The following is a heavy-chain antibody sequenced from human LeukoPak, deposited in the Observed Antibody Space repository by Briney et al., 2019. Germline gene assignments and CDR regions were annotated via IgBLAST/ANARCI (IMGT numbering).Heavy chain of an antibody. V-gene: IGHV3-21*01. J-gene: IGHJ4*02. CDR1: GFTLRSYT. D-gene: IGHD2-8*01. CDR3: ARVYLERLTAGYFDH. Sequence: GGSLRLSCAASGFTLRSYTMNWVRQAPGKGLEWVSSIGTDSVKGRFTISRDNSKNTLYLQMNSLRDEDSAAYYCARVYLERLTAGYFDHWGQGTWVTVSS. CDR2: IGT.